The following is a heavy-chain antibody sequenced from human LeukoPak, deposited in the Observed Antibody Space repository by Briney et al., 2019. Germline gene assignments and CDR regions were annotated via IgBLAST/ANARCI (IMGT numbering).Heavy chain of an antibody. D-gene: IGHD7-27*01. V-gene: IGHV4-34*01. CDR1: GGSLSGYY. CDR3: ARGLGAVLGY. J-gene: IGHJ4*02. Sequence: SETLSLTCAVYGGSLSGYYWSWTRQPPGKGLEWIGEINHSGSTNYNPSLKSRVTISVDTSSNQLSLKMSSVTAADTAVYYCARGLGAVLGYWGQGSLVTVSS. CDR2: INHSGST.